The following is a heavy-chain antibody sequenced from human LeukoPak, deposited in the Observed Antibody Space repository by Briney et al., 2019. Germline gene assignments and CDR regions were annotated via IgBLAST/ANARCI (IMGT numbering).Heavy chain of an antibody. V-gene: IGHV4-39*07. J-gene: IGHJ4*02. CDR3: ARRRIYYHFDY. Sequence: PSETLSLTCTVSGGSISSSTHYWGWIRQPPGRGLEWIATIFYSGTTYYNPSLKSRVTISVDTSKNQFSLKLTSITAADTAVYYCARRRIYYHFDYWGQGTLVTVSS. CDR2: IFYSGTT. CDR1: GGSISSSTHY. D-gene: IGHD3-22*01.